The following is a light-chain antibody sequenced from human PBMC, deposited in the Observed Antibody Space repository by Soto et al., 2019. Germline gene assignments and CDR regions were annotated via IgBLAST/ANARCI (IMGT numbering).Light chain of an antibody. J-gene: IGKJ1*01. CDR3: QQYGSSGT. CDR1: QSVSNNY. CDR2: GAS. V-gene: IGKV3-20*01. Sequence: ETVWTQSPGTLTLSPGERATLSCRASQSVSNNYLAWYQQKPGQAPRLLIYGASNRATGIPDRFSGSGSGTDFTLTISRLEPEDFAVYYCQQYGSSGTFGQGTKVDIK.